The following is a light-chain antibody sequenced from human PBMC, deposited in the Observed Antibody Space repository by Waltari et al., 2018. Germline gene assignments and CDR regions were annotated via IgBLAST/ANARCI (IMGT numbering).Light chain of an antibody. CDR2: YDD. Sequence: QSVLTQPPSVSGAPRQRVTISCPGSRSTIGHNPVNSYQQLPGKPPKLLIYYDDLLPSGVSDRFSGSKSGISASLAISGLQSEDEADYYCAAWDDSLSGVIFGGGTKLTVL. CDR3: AAWDDSLSGVI. J-gene: IGLJ2*01. CDR1: RSTIGHNP. V-gene: IGLV1-36*01.